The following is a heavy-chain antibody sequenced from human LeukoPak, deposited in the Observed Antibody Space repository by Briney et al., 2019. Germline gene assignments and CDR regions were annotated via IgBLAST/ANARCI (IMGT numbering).Heavy chain of an antibody. D-gene: IGHD3/OR15-3a*01. J-gene: IGHJ4*02. CDR3: ARDPPGTVSFDY. Sequence: GSLRLSCAASGFTFSTYEMNWVRQAPGKGLEWVSYIHTSGSIIYYADSVKGRFTISRDNAKNSLYLQMSSLRVEDTAVYYCARDPPGTVSFDYWGQGTLVTVSS. CDR2: IHTSGSII. CDR1: GFTFSTYE. V-gene: IGHV3-48*03.